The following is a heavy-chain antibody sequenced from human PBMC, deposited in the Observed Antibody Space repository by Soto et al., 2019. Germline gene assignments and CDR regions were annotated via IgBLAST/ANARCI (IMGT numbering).Heavy chain of an antibody. J-gene: IGHJ4*02. D-gene: IGHD3-3*01. V-gene: IGHV4-4*02. CDR2: IYHSGST. CDR1: GGSISSSNW. CDR3: ARVPIAIFGVVTTAFDY. Sequence: QVQLQESGPGLVKPSGTLSLTCAVSGGSISSSNWWSWVRQPPGKGLEWIGEIYHSGSTNYNPSLKSPVTISVDKSKNQFSLKLSSVTAADTAVYYCARVPIAIFGVVTTAFDYWGQGTLVTVSS.